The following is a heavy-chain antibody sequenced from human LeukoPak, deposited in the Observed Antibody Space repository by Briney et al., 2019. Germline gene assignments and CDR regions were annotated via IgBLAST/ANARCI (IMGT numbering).Heavy chain of an antibody. CDR2: INPIFGTG. Sequence: ASVKVSCKASGGTFSSHFISWVRQAPGQGLEWMGGINPIFGTGHYAQKFQDRVTITADISTNTVYMELSNLRSEDTAMYYCARDEEGDCGGDCYNWFAPWGQGTLVTVSS. CDR3: ARDEEGDCGGDCYNWFAP. D-gene: IGHD2-21*02. J-gene: IGHJ5*02. V-gene: IGHV1-69*06. CDR1: GGTFSSHF.